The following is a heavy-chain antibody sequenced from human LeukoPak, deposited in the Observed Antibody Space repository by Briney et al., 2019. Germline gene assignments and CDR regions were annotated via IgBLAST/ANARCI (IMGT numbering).Heavy chain of an antibody. V-gene: IGHV1-2*04. J-gene: IGHJ2*01. CDR2: INPNSGGT. CDR1: GYTFTGYY. CDR3: ARGAGRRINWGSNWYFDL. D-gene: IGHD7-27*01. Sequence: VASVKVSCKASGYTFTGYYMHWVRQAPGQGLEWMGWINPNSGGTNYAQKFQGWVTMTRDTSISTAYMELSRLRSEDTAVYYCARGAGRRINWGSNWYFDLWGRGTLVAVSS.